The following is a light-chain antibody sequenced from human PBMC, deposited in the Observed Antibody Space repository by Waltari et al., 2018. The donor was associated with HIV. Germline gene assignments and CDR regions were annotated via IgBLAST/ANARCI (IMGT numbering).Light chain of an antibody. V-gene: IGLV8-61*01. CDR1: SSSVSSPYY. J-gene: IGLJ3*02. Sequence: QTVVTQEPSFSVSPGGTVTLTCGLSSSSVSSPYYPSWYQQTPGQAPRTLISSTNSLSSGVPDRFSGSILGNKAALTITVAQADDESDFYCVLFLANGPVFGGGTKLTVL. CDR2: STN. CDR3: VLFLANGPV.